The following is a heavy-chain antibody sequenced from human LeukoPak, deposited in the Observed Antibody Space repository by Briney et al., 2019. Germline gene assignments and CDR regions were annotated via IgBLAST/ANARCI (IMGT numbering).Heavy chain of an antibody. Sequence: GESLKISCKGSGYSFTSYWIGWVRQMPGKGLEWMGIIYPGDSDTRYSPSFQGQVTISADKSISTAYLQWSSLKASDTAMYYCARRERYCSGGSRYPAPVDYWCQGTLVTVSS. CDR3: ARRERYCSGGSRYPAPVDY. CDR2: IYPGDSDT. V-gene: IGHV5-51*01. D-gene: IGHD2-15*01. CDR1: GYSFTSYW. J-gene: IGHJ4*02.